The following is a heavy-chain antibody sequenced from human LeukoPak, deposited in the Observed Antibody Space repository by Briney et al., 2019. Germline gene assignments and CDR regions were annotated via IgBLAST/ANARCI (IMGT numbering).Heavy chain of an antibody. CDR1: GGTFSSYA. Sequence: SVKVSCKASGGTFSSYAISWVRQAPGQGLEWMGGIIPIFGTANYAQKFQGRVTITADESTSTAYVELSSLRSEDTAVYYCAMVWGSYRYRAFDIWGQGTMVTVSS. J-gene: IGHJ3*02. CDR2: IIPIFGTA. V-gene: IGHV1-69*01. D-gene: IGHD3-16*02. CDR3: AMVWGSYRYRAFDI.